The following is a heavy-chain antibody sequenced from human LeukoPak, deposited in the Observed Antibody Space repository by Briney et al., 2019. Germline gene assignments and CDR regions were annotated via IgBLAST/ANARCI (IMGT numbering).Heavy chain of an antibody. J-gene: IGHJ6*04. CDR2: IYYSGST. V-gene: IGHV4-59*01. CDR1: GGSISSYY. CDR3: ARASPRMDV. Sequence: SETLSLTCTVSGGSISSYYWSWIRQPPGKGPEWIGYIYYSGSTNYNPSLKSRVTISVDTSKNQFSLKLSSVTAADTAVYYCARASPRMDVWGKGTTVTVSS.